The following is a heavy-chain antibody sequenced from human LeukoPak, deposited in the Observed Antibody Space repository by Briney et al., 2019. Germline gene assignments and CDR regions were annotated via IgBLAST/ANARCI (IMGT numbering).Heavy chain of an antibody. Sequence: GGSLRLSCAASRFTFSSYEMNWVRRAPGKGVEWVSYISGTGIKHYADSVKGRFTISRDNAKNSFSLQMNSLRVEDTAVYYCAREDTGVAFDIWGQGTTVTV. V-gene: IGHV3-48*03. CDR2: ISGTGIK. CDR3: AREDTGVAFDI. D-gene: IGHD2-8*01. J-gene: IGHJ3*02. CDR1: RFTFSSYE.